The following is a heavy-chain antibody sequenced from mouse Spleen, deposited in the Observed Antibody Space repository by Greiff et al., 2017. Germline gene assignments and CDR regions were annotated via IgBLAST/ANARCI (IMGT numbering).Heavy chain of an antibody. J-gene: IGHJ1*01. CDR2: ISSGGGNT. Sequence: EVQRVESGGGLVKLGGSLKLSCAASGFTFSSYAMSWVRQTPEKRLEWVATISSGGGNTYYPDSVKGRFTISRDNAKNTLYLQMSSLKSEDTAMYYCARRGNDDGYVWYFDVWGAGTTVTVSS. D-gene: IGHD2-3*01. CDR3: ARRGNDDGYVWYFDV. V-gene: IGHV5-9-3*01. CDR1: GFTFSSYA.